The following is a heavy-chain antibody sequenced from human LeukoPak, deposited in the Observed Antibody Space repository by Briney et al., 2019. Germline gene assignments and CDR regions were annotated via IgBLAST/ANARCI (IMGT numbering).Heavy chain of an antibody. Sequence: SETLSLTCAVYGGSFSGYYWSWIRQPPGKGLEWIGEINHSGSTNYNPSLKSRVTISVDTSKNQFSLKLSSVTTADTAVYYCARGRTYWGQGTLVTVSS. D-gene: IGHD1-14*01. J-gene: IGHJ4*02. CDR1: GGSFSGYY. V-gene: IGHV4-34*01. CDR3: ARGRTY. CDR2: INHSGST.